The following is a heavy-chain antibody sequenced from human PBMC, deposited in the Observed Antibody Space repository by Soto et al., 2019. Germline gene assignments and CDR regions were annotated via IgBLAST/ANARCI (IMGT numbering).Heavy chain of an antibody. CDR1: GGSISSSSYY. D-gene: IGHD3-3*01. CDR2: MSDSGST. CDR3: ARGHGGITVFGAPGHFDY. V-gene: IGHV4-39*01. J-gene: IGHJ4*02. Sequence: SETLSLTCTVSGGSISSSSYYWGWIHQPPGKGLEWIGSMSDSGSTYYNPSLKSRVTISADTPRNQFSLKLRSVTAADTSVYYCARGHGGITVFGAPGHFDYWGQGALVTVSS.